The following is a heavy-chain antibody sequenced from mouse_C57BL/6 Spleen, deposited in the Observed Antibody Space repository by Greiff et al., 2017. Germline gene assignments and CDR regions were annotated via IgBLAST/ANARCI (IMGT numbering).Heavy chain of an antibody. CDR3: ARRKNLGLDAMDY. D-gene: IGHD3-1*01. V-gene: IGHV1-7*01. CDR2: INPSSGYT. J-gene: IGHJ4*01. Sequence: VQLQQSGAELAKPGASVKLSCTASGYTFTSYWMHWVKQRPGQGLEWIGYINPSSGYTKYNQKFKDKATLTADKSSSTAYMQLSSLTYEDAAVYYCARRKNLGLDAMDYWGQGTTVTVSS. CDR1: GYTFTSYW.